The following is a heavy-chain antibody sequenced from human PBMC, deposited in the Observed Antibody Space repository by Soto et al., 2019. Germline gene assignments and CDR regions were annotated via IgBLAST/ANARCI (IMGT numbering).Heavy chain of an antibody. D-gene: IGHD1-7*01. J-gene: IGHJ4*02. V-gene: IGHV1-3*01. CDR2: INAGNGNT. CDR3: ARVKLLSTAWNSLRY. CDR1: GYTFTSYA. Sequence: GASVKVSCKASGYTFTSYAMHWVRQAPGQRLEWMGWINAGNGNTKYSQKFQGRVTITRDTSASTAYMELSSLRSEDTAVYYCARVKLLSTAWNSLRYWGQGTLVTVSS.